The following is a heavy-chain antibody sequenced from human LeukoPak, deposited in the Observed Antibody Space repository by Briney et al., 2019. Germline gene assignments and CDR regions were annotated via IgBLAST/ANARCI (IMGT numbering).Heavy chain of an antibody. CDR2: ISGYNGNT. V-gene: IGHV1-18*04. J-gene: IGHJ4*02. Sequence: ASVKVSCKASGYTFTGYYMHWVRQAPGQGLEWMGWISGYNGNTNYAQKLQGRVTMTTDTSTSTAYMELRSLRSDDTAVYYCARGSGSYVTVLDYWGQGTLVTVSS. CDR3: ARGSGSYVTVLDY. D-gene: IGHD1-26*01. CDR1: GYTFTGYY.